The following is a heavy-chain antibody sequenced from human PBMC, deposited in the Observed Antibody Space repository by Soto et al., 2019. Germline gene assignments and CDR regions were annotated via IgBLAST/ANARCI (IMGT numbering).Heavy chain of an antibody. Sequence: EVQLVESGGGLVQPGGSLRLSCAASGFTFSSYWMSWVRQGPGKGLEWVANIKQDGSEKYYVDSVKGRFTISRDNAKNSLYLQMNSLRAEDTAVYYCARVGPAGSGSYYNTNYYYYYGMDVWGQGPTVTVSS. D-gene: IGHD3-10*01. CDR3: ARVGPAGSGSYYNTNYYYYYGMDV. J-gene: IGHJ6*02. V-gene: IGHV3-7*03. CDR2: IKQDGSEK. CDR1: GFTFSSYW.